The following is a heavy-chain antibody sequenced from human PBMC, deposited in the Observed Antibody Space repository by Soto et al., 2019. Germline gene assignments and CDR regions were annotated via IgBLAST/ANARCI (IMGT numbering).Heavy chain of an antibody. CDR1: GYTFTVYY. Sequence: ASLKVSCKASGYTFTVYYLHCVRQAPGQGLEWMGWINPNSGGTNYAQKFQGWVTMTRDTSISTAYMELSRLRSDDTAVYYCARSPLRDCRNTSCPPYAAHRLNHYHYYGMDVGGQRTTVTVS. CDR3: ARSPLRDCRNTSCPPYAAHRLNHYHYYGMDV. CDR2: INPNSGGT. J-gene: IGHJ6*02. D-gene: IGHD2-2*01. V-gene: IGHV1-2*04.